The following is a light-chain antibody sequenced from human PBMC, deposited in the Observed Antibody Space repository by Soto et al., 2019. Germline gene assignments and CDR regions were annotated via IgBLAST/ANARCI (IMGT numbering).Light chain of an antibody. V-gene: IGKV3-15*01. Sequence: EIVMTQSPATLSVSPGERVTLSCRARQSVGSNLAWYQQKPGQAPRLLIYGASTRATGIPARFSGSGSETEFSLTIRRLKAEDSAVYFCKQYGSSPITCGQGTRLEIK. CDR2: GAS. CDR1: QSVGSN. CDR3: KQYGSSPIT. J-gene: IGKJ5*01.